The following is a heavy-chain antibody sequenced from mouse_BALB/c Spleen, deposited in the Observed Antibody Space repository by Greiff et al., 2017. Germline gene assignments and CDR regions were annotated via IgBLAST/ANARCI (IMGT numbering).Heavy chain of an antibody. CDR3: ARRWDVAY. Sequence: QVQLQQSGAELMKPGASVKISCKATGYTFSSYWIEWVKQRPGHGLEWIGEILPGSGSTNYNEKFKGKATFTADTSSNTAYMQLSSLTSEDSAVYYCARRWDVAYWGQGTLVTVSA. CDR2: ILPGSGST. D-gene: IGHD4-1*01. CDR1: GYTFSSYW. V-gene: IGHV1-9*01. J-gene: IGHJ3*01.